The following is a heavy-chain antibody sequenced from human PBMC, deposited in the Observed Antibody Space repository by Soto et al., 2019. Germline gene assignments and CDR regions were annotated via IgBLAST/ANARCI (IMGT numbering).Heavy chain of an antibody. CDR3: PRKVAAGLDY. D-gene: IGHD6-13*01. CDR1: GGTFSSYT. CDR2: INPILGIA. V-gene: IGHV1-69*02. J-gene: IGHJ4*02. Sequence: QVQLVQSGAEVKKPGSSVKVSCKASGGTFSSYTISWVRQAPGQGLEWMGRINPILGIANYAQQFQGRVTITADQSTSAAYQELSSLRTEDTAVYYWPRKVAAGLDYWGQGTRVSLSS.